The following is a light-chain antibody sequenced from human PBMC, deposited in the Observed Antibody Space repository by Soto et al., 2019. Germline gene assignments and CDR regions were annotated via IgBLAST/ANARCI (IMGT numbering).Light chain of an antibody. CDR1: QSVSTD. CDR2: GAS. J-gene: IGKJ1*01. Sequence: EIVMTQSPATLSVSPGATATLSCRGSQSVSTDLAWYQQKPGQVPRVLIYGASTRATDIPARFSGSGSGTDFTLTIDSLQSEDFAVYYCQQYNNWPRTFGQGTKVEIK. V-gene: IGKV3-15*01. CDR3: QQYNNWPRT.